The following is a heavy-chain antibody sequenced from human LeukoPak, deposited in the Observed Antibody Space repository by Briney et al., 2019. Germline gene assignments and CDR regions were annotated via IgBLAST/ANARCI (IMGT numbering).Heavy chain of an antibody. D-gene: IGHD3-9*01. Sequence: SVTLSLTCAVYGGSFSGYYWSWIRQPPGKGLEWIGEINHSGSTNYNPSLKSRVTISVDTSKNQFSLKLSSVTAADTAVYYCARHVDWAGNAFDIWGQGTMVTVSS. J-gene: IGHJ3*02. CDR3: ARHVDWAGNAFDI. CDR2: INHSGST. CDR1: GGSFSGYY. V-gene: IGHV4-34*01.